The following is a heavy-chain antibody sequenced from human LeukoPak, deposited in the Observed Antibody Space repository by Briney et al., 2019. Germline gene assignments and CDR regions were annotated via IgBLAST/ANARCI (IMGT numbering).Heavy chain of an antibody. D-gene: IGHD3-22*01. CDR2: IYYSGST. V-gene: IGHV4-39*01. CDR3: TRASYSYDINGWVPFDY. J-gene: IGHJ4*02. CDR1: GGSISSSSYY. Sequence: SETLSLTCTVSGGSISSSSYYWGWIRQPPGKGLEWIGSIYYSGSTYYNPSLKSRVTISVDTSKNQFSLKLSSVTAADTAVYYCTRASYSYDINGWVPFDYWGQGTLVTVSS.